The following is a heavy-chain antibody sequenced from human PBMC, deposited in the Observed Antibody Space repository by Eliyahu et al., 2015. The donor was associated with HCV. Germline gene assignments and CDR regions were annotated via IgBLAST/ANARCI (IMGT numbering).Heavy chain of an antibody. D-gene: IGHD1-26*01. CDR3: ARDIGIVGACDS. V-gene: IGHV1-3*01. CDR1: GYTFTRYA. J-gene: IGHJ4*02. Sequence: QVQLVQSGAEVKKPGASVKISCKASGYTFTRYALHWMRQAPGQRLEWMGWINAGNGNTKYPQKFQGRVTITRDTSASTAYMELSSLTYEDTAVYYCARDIGIVGACDSWGQGAPVTVSS. CDR2: INAGNGNT.